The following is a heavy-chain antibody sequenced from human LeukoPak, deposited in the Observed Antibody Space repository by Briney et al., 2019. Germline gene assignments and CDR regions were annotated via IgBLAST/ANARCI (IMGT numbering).Heavy chain of an antibody. CDR3: ARSRLYCFDY. Sequence: SQTLSLTCAISGDSVSSNSVAWHWSRQSPSRGLEWLGRTYYRSKWYNDYALSVKSRITINPDTSKNQFSLQLNSVTPEDTALYYCARSRLYCFDYWGQGTLVPVSS. CDR2: TYYRSKWYN. D-gene: IGHD4/OR15-4a*01. CDR1: GDSVSSNSVA. J-gene: IGHJ4*02. V-gene: IGHV6-1*01.